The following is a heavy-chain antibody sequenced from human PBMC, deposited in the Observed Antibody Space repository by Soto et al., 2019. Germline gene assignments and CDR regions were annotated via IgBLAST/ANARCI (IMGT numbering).Heavy chain of an antibody. J-gene: IGHJ4*02. CDR3: ARGLLWFGKFDN. CDR2: TWFDGSKE. D-gene: IGHD3-10*01. CDR1: GFTFSNYG. V-gene: IGHV3-33*01. Sequence: GGSLRLSCAPSGFTFSNYGLHWVRQSPGKGLEWVAVTWFDGSKEYYADSVKGRFTISRDTSKNTVYLQMSSLRAEDTAMYYCARGLLWFGKFDNWGQGTQVTVAS.